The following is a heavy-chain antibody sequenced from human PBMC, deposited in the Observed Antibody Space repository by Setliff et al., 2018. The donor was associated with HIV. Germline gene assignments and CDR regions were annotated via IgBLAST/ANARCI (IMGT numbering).Heavy chain of an antibody. CDR3: AKVLYYDYVWGSYDPLYYFDY. D-gene: IGHD3-16*01. V-gene: IGHV3-11*01. Sequence: LSLTCAVYGGSFSGYYWSWVRQAPGKGLEWISYISSSGSTIYYADSVEGRFTISRDNAKNSLYLQINSLRAEDTAVYYCAKVLYYDYVWGSYDPLYYFDYWGQGTLVTVSS. J-gene: IGHJ4*02. CDR1: GGSFSGYY. CDR2: ISSSGSTI.